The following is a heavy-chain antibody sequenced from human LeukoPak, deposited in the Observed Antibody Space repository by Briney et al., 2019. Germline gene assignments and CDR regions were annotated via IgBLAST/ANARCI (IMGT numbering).Heavy chain of an antibody. Sequence: GGSLRLSCAASGFTFSSYAMGWVRQAPGKGLEWVSAISGSGGSTYYADSVKGRFTISRDNSKNTLYLQMNSLRAEDTAVYYCAKGEMIVVFFDYWGQGTLVTVSS. J-gene: IGHJ4*02. D-gene: IGHD3-22*01. CDR2: ISGSGGST. CDR3: AKGEMIVVFFDY. CDR1: GFTFSSYA. V-gene: IGHV3-23*01.